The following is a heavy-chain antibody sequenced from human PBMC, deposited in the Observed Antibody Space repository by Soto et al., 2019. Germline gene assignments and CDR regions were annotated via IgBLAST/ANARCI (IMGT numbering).Heavy chain of an antibody. V-gene: IGHV2-26*01. CDR3: TRSRGDTNGMDV. D-gene: IGHD1-1*01. Sequence: SGPKLVNPTETLTLTCTVSRFSLSNARKGVSWIRQPPGKALEWLAHIFSNDEKSYSTYLKSRLTITKDTTKSQEVLTMTNREDVDVSSCASTRSRGDTNGMDVWGQGTTVTVSS. CDR2: IFSNDEK. J-gene: IGHJ6*02. CDR1: RFSLSNARKG.